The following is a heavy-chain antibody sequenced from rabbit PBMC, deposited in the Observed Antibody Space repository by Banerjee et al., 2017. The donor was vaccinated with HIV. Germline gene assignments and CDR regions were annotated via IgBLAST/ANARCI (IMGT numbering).Heavy chain of an antibody. CDR2: IYTGSSGNT. CDR3: ARDIYGSSSGYYRGLNL. V-gene: IGHV1S40*01. J-gene: IGHJ4*01. Sequence: QSLEESGGDLVKPGASLTLTCKASGLDFSSSYYMCWVRQAPGKGLEWIACIYTGSSGNTYYASWAKGRFTISKTSSTTVTLQMTSLTAADTATYFCARDIYGSSSGYYRGLNLWGPGTLVTVS. CDR1: GLDFSSSYY. D-gene: IGHD1-1*01.